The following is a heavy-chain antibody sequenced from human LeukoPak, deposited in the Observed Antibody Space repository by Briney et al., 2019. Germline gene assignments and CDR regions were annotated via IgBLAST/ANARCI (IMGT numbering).Heavy chain of an antibody. V-gene: IGHV4-61*02. CDR3: ATGAAAGRGLWFDP. Sequence: SQTLSLTCTVSGGSISSGSYYWSWIRQPAGKGLEWIGRIYTSGSTNYNPSLKSRVTISVDTSKNQFSLKLSSVTAADTAVYYCATGAAAGRGLWFDPWGQGTLVTVSS. D-gene: IGHD6-13*01. CDR1: GGSISSGSYY. CDR2: IYTSGST. J-gene: IGHJ5*02.